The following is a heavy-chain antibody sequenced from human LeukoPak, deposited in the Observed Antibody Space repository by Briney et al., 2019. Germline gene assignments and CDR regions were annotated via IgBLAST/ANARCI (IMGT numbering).Heavy chain of an antibody. CDR3: ARVPITPHIMIDQFNAFDI. V-gene: IGHV4-39*07. J-gene: IGHJ3*02. D-gene: IGHD3-16*01. Sequence: SETLSLTCTVSGGSISSDSYYWGWLRQPPGKAPEWIATIYSSGSTYYKASLESRATISLDTSRNQFSLRLTSVTAADTAVYYCARVPITPHIMIDQFNAFDIWGQGTMVTVSS. CDR1: GGSISSDSYY. CDR2: IYSSGST.